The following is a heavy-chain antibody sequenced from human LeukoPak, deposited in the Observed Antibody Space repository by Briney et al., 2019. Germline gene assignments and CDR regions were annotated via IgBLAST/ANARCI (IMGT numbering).Heavy chain of an antibody. Sequence: ASVKVSCTASGYTFTNYGISWVRQAPGQGLEWMGWISAYNGNTHYAQKLQGRVTMTTDTSSSTAYMELRSLRSDDTAVFYCTTNGSYSFDYWGQGTLVTVSS. J-gene: IGHJ4*02. V-gene: IGHV1-18*01. CDR1: GYTFTNYG. CDR3: TTNGSYSFDY. D-gene: IGHD1-26*01. CDR2: ISAYNGNT.